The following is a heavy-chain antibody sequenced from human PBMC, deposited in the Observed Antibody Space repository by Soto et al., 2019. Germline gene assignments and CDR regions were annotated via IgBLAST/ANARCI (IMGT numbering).Heavy chain of an antibody. CDR2: ISYDGSNK. Sequence: GGSLRLSCAASGFTFSSYAMHWVRQAPGKGLEWVAVISYDGSNKYYADSVKGRFTISRDNSKNTLYLQMNSLRAEDTAVYYCARDRHSSSWYYGMDVWGQGTTVTVSS. CDR3: ARDRHSSSWYYGMDV. J-gene: IGHJ6*02. CDR1: GFTFSSYA. V-gene: IGHV3-30-3*01. D-gene: IGHD6-13*01.